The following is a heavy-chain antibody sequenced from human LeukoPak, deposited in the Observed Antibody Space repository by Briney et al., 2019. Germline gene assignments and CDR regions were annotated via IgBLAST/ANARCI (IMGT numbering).Heavy chain of an antibody. CDR1: GFTFDDYG. D-gene: IGHD3-22*01. CDR2: INWNGGST. CDR3: ARYPTYYYDSSGYKEGSYFDY. Sequence: AGGSLRLSCAASGFTFDDYGMSWVSQAPGKGLEWVPGINWNGGSTGYADSVKGRFTISRDNAKNSLYLQMNSLRAEDTALYYCARYPTYYYDSSGYKEGSYFDYWGQGTLVTVSS. J-gene: IGHJ4*02. V-gene: IGHV3-20*04.